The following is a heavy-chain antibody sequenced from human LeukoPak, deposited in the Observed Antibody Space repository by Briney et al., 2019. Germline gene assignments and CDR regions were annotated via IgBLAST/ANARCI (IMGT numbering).Heavy chain of an antibody. CDR2: IYPGDSDT. Sequence: GESLKISCKGSGYIFTSYWIGWVRRMPGKGLEWMGIIYPGDSDTRYSPSFQGQVTISADKSISTAYLQWSSLKASDTAMYYCARLGQRLWFGENPTNNWFDPWGQGTLVTVSS. CDR3: ARLGQRLWFGENPTNNWFDP. CDR1: GYIFTSYW. D-gene: IGHD3-10*01. V-gene: IGHV5-51*01. J-gene: IGHJ5*02.